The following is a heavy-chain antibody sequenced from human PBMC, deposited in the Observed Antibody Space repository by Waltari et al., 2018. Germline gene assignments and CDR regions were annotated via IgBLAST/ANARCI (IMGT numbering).Heavy chain of an antibody. D-gene: IGHD2-15*01. CDR2: IYYSGST. CDR1: GGSISSSSYY. CDR3: ASGDQYWVVTPL. J-gene: IGHJ4*02. Sequence: QLQLQESGPGLVKPSETLSLTCTVAGGSISSSSYYWGWIRRPPGKGLEWIGSIYYSGSTYYNPSLKSRVTISVDTSKNQFSLKLSSVTAADTAVYYCASGDQYWVVTPLWGQGTLVTVSS. V-gene: IGHV4-39*07.